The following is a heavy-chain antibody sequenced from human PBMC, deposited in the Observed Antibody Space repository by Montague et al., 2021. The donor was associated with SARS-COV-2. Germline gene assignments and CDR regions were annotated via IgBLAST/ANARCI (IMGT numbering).Heavy chain of an antibody. J-gene: IGHJ6*02. Sequence: SETLSLTCTVSGGSISSDGFYWNWIRQPPGKGLEWIGCIYYSGTTYYKPSLKSRLIISLDRSKNQFSLKLSSVTAADTAVCYCARSAFRYFDRQGMDVWGQGTTVTVSS. D-gene: IGHD3-9*01. CDR3: ARSAFRYFDRQGMDV. CDR1: GGSISSDGFY. CDR2: IYYSGTT. V-gene: IGHV4-61*08.